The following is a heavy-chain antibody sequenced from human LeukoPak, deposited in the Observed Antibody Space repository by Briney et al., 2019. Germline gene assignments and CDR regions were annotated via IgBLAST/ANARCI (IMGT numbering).Heavy chain of an antibody. J-gene: IGHJ4*02. V-gene: IGHV1-46*02. Sequence: ASVKVSCKASGYTFNSFQMHWVRQAPGQGLEWMGIINPSGGGAFYAQKFQGRVTMTRDTSTSIAYMELSSLRSEDTAVYYCARPRTSSWYFFDYWGQGTLVTVSS. D-gene: IGHD6-13*01. CDR2: INPSGGGA. CDR1: GYTFNSFQ. CDR3: ARPRTSSWYFFDY.